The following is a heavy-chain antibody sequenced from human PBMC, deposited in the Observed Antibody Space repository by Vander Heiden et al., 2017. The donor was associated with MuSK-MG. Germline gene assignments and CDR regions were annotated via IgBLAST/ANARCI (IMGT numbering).Heavy chain of an antibody. Sequence: QLQESGPGLVKPSETLSLTCTVSGYSISSGYYWGWIRQPPGKGLEWIGSIYHSGSTYYNPSLKSRVTISVDTSKNQFSLKLSSVTAADTAVYYCARVVGYYDSSGHPYYFDYWGQGTLVTVSS. CDR2: IYHSGST. V-gene: IGHV4-38-2*02. CDR3: ARVVGYYDSSGHPYYFDY. CDR1: GYSISSGYY. J-gene: IGHJ4*02. D-gene: IGHD3-22*01.